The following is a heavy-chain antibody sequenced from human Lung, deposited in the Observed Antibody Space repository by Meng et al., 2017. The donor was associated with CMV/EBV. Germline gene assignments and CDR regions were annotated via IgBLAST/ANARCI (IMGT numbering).Heavy chain of an antibody. CDR1: GYSISSGYY. V-gene: IGHV4-38-2*02. Sequence: SETXSLXXTVPGYSISSGYYWGWIRQPPGKGLEWIGSIYHSGSTYYNPSLKSRVTVSVDTSKNQFSLKLSSVTAADTAVYYCARVGWEHVADYWGQGTLVTVSS. CDR3: ARVGWEHVADY. J-gene: IGHJ4*02. D-gene: IGHD1-26*01. CDR2: IYHSGST.